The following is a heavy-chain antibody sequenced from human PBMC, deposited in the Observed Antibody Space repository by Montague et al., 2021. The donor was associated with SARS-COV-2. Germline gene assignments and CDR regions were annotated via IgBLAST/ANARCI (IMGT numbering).Heavy chain of an antibody. D-gene: IGHD2-8*01. V-gene: IGHV4-59*01. CDR1: GASISGYY. CDR2: IYYSGST. CDR3: ARLLRSCTNGVCRTYYYYAMDV. J-gene: IGHJ6*02. Sequence: SETLSLTCTVSGASISGYYWSWIRQPPGKGLEWIGYIYYSGSTKYNPFLESRVTVSVDRSKNQVSLKLSSVTAADTAVYYCARLLRSCTNGVCRTYYYYAMDVWGQGTTVTVSS.